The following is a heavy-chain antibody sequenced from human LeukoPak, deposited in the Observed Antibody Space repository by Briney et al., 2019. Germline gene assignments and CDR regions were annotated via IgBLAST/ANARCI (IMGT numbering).Heavy chain of an antibody. J-gene: IGHJ3*02. D-gene: IGHD4-17*01. Sequence: SVKVSCKASGGTFSSYAISWVRQAPGQGLEWMGGIIPIFGTANYAQKFQGRVTITADESTSTAYMELSSLRSEDTAVYYCARRDYGDYDNAFDIWGQGTMVTVSS. CDR1: GGTFSSYA. CDR3: ARRDYGDYDNAFDI. CDR2: IIPIFGTA. V-gene: IGHV1-69*13.